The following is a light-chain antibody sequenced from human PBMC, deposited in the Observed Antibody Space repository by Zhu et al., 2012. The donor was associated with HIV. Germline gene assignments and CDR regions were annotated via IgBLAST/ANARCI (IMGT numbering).Light chain of an antibody. CDR3: QQYGSSPIT. J-gene: IGKJ5*01. Sequence: EIVLTQSPGTLSLSPGERASLSCRASQGVSSTYLGWYQQKPGQAPRLLIYGASSRATGIPDRFSGSGFGTDFTLTISRLEPEDFAVYYCQQYGSSPITFGQGTRLEIK. V-gene: IGKV3-20*01. CDR2: GAS. CDR1: QGVSSTY.